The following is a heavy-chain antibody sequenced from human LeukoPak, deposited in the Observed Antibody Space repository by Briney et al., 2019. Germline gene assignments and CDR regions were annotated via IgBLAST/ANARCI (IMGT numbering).Heavy chain of an antibody. CDR2: ISSSSSYI. Sequence: GGSLRLSCAASGFTFSSYSMNWVRQAPGKGLEWVSSISSSSSYIYYADSAKGRFTISRDNAKNSLYLQMNSLRAEDTAVYYCARDCSGGSCYSSGNAFDIWGQGTMVTVSS. V-gene: IGHV3-21*01. CDR3: ARDCSGGSCYSSGNAFDI. J-gene: IGHJ3*02. CDR1: GFTFSSYS. D-gene: IGHD2-15*01.